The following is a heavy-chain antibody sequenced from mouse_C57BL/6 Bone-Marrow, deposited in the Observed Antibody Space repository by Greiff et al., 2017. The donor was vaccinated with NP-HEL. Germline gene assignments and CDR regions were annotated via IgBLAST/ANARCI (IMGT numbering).Heavy chain of an antibody. Sequence: QVQLQQSGAELVRPGTSVKMSCKASGYTFTNYWIGWAKQRPGHGLEWIGDIYPGGGYTNYNEKFKGKATLTADKSSSTAYMQFSSLTSEDSAIYYCARTLSSSYRYYAMDYGGQGTSVTVSS. V-gene: IGHV1-63*01. CDR1: GYTFTNYW. CDR3: ARTLSSSYRYYAMDY. CDR2: IYPGGGYT. J-gene: IGHJ4*01. D-gene: IGHD1-1*01.